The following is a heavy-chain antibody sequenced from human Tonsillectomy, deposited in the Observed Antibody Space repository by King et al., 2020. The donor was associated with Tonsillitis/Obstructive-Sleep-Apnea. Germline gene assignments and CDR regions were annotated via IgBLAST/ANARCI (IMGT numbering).Heavy chain of an antibody. CDR3: ARVHSYCSSTSCLDY. CDR1: GYTFTSYG. J-gene: IGHJ4*02. CDR2: ISAYNGNT. Sequence: QLVQSGAEVKKPGASVKVSCKASGYTFTSYGISWVRQAPGQGLEWMGWISAYNGNTNYAQKLQGRVTMTTDTSTSTAYLELRSLRSDDTAVYYCARVHSYCSSTSCLDYWGQGTLVTVSS. D-gene: IGHD2-2*01. V-gene: IGHV1-18*01.